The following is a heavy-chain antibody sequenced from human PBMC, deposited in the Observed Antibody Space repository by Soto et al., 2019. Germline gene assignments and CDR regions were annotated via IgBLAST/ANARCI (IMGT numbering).Heavy chain of an antibody. J-gene: IGHJ5*02. CDR2: FYYSENT. Sequence: LEILSLTCAVSGGSISSKSYSWGWIRQPPGKGLEWIGTFYYSENTYYNSSLKSRVTISVDRSKNQFSLKLSSVTAADTAVYYCARIPSPWGQGTLVTVSS. CDR3: ARIPSP. CDR1: GGSISSKSYS. D-gene: IGHD2-21*01. V-gene: IGHV4-39*07.